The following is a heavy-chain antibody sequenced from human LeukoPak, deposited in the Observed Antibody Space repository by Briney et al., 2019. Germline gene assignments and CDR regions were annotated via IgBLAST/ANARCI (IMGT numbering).Heavy chain of an antibody. J-gene: IGHJ4*02. D-gene: IGHD3-3*01. Sequence: ASVKVSCKASGGTFSSYAMSWVRQAPGKGLEWVSAISGSGGSTYYADSVKGRFTISRDNSKNTLYLQMNSLRAEDTAVYYCAKDYYDFWSGYRGDYFDYWGQGTLVTVSS. V-gene: IGHV3-23*01. CDR2: ISGSGGST. CDR3: AKDYYDFWSGYRGDYFDY. CDR1: GGTFSSYA.